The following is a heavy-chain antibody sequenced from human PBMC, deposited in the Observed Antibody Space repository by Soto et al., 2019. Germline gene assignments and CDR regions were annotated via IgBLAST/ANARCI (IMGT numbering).Heavy chain of an antibody. CDR3: ARARAYGDYVFYAFDI. D-gene: IGHD4-17*01. CDR2: ISAYNGST. V-gene: IGHV1-18*01. Sequence: ASVKLSSKDSGYTYTSNGISCVRQAPGQGLEWMGWISAYNGSTNYAQKLHGRVTMTTDTSTSTAYMELRSLRSDDTAVYYCARARAYGDYVFYAFDIWGQGTMVTVS. CDR1: GYTYTSNG. J-gene: IGHJ3*02.